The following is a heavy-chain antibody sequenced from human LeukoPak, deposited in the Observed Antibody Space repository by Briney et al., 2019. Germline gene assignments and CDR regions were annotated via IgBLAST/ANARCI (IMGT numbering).Heavy chain of an antibody. CDR2: IYYSGST. V-gene: IGHV4-61*08. Sequence: SETLSLTCTVSGDSVISGDYRWTWIRQPPGTGLEWIGYIYYSGSTNYNPSLKSRVTISVDTSKNQFSLKLSSVTAADTAVYYCARGHYYDKPLGYWGQGTLVTVSS. J-gene: IGHJ4*02. D-gene: IGHD3-22*01. CDR1: GDSVISGDYR. CDR3: ARGHYYDKPLGY.